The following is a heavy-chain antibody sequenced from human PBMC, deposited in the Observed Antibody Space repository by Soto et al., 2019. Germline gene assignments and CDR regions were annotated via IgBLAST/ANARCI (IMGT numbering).Heavy chain of an antibody. D-gene: IGHD3-10*01. CDR2: IYIGGST. Sequence: EVKLVESGGGLVQPGGSLRLSCAASGFNGSTKYMSWVRQAPGKGLEWVAVIYIGGSTYYADSVKGRLHISRDNSKNTLFLQMNSLRAEGTAVYYCARVWLGDLSYYYYYYMDVWGKGTTVTVSS. J-gene: IGHJ6*03. V-gene: IGHV3-66*01. CDR1: GFNGSTKY. CDR3: ARVWLGDLSYYYYYYMDV.